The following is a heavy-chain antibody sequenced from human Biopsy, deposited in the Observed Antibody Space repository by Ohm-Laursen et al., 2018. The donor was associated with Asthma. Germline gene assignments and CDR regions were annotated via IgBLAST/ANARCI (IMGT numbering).Heavy chain of an antibody. D-gene: IGHD2-2*01. Sequence: SSVKVSCKVSGGTFSSDAISWVRQAPGQGLEWMGGIMPIFGTPNYAQKFQHRLTITADDSTSTAYMELSSLSSEDTALYYCARGPEYVRSSGALDYWGQGTLVTVSS. CDR2: IMPIFGTP. J-gene: IGHJ4*02. CDR3: ARGPEYVRSSGALDY. CDR1: GGTFSSDA. V-gene: IGHV1-69*01.